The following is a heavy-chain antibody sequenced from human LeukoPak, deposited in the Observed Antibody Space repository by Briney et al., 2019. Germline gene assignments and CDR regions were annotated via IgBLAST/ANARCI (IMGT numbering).Heavy chain of an antibody. D-gene: IGHD2-15*01. V-gene: IGHV4-4*02. CDR1: GGSISSSNW. J-gene: IGHJ3*02. Sequence: PSETLSLTCAVSGGSISSSNWWSWVRQPPGKGLEWIGEIYHSGSTNYNPSLKSRVTISVDTSKNQFSLKLSSVTAADTAVYYCAREGPYCSGGSCYSPAFDIWGQGTMVTASS. CDR3: AREGPYCSGGSCYSPAFDI. CDR2: IYHSGST.